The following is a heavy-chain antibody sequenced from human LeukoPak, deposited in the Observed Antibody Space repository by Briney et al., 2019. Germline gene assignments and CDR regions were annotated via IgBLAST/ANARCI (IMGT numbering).Heavy chain of an antibody. J-gene: IGHJ3*02. Sequence: GGSLRLSCAASGFIFSSFGIHWVRQAPGRGLEWVALIWYDGNTKYYSDSVKGRFSISRDNSKNTLYLQMNSLRAEDTAVYYCARDRVYLGREDAFDIWGQGTMVTVSS. V-gene: IGHV3-33*01. CDR2: IWYDGNTK. CDR3: ARDRVYLGREDAFDI. D-gene: IGHD7-27*01. CDR1: GFIFSSFG.